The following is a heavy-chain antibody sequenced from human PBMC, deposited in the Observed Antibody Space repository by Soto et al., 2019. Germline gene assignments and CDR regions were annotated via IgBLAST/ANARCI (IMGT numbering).Heavy chain of an antibody. D-gene: IGHD6-13*01. CDR1: GFTVSSKY. CDR3: ARAGYSSSWVYFDY. V-gene: IGHV3-53*01. Sequence: EVQLVESGGGLIQPGGSLRLSCAASGFTVSSKYMSWVRQAPGKGLEWVSGIYPGGSTYYADSVKGRFTISRDNSKNTLYLQVNSLRAEDTAVFYCARAGYSSSWVYFDYWGQGTLVTVSS. J-gene: IGHJ4*02. CDR2: IYPGGST.